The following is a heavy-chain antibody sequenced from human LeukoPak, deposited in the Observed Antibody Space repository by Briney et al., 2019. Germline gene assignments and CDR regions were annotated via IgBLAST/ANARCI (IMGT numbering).Heavy chain of an antibody. Sequence: SSVKVSCKASGYTFTSYAMNWVRQAPGQGLEWVGWISAYNGNTNYAQKLQGRVTMTTATSTSKAYMELRSLRFEDTAVYSCERIVQLERRGDKWFDPWGQGTLVTVSS. D-gene: IGHD1-1*01. J-gene: IGHJ5*02. V-gene: IGHV1-18*01. CDR3: ERIVQLERRGDKWFDP. CDR1: GYTFTSYA. CDR2: ISAYNGNT.